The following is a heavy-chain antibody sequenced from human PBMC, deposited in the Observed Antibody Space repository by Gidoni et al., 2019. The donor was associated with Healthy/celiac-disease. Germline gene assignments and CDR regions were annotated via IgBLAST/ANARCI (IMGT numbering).Heavy chain of an antibody. CDR1: GGSISSYY. J-gene: IGHJ6*04. D-gene: IGHD6-13*01. CDR2: IYYSGST. Sequence: QVQLQESGPGLVKPSETLSLTCTVSGGSISSYYWSWIRQPPGKGLEWIGYIYYSGSTNYNPSLKSRVTISVDTSKNQFSLKLSSVTAADTAVYYCARDRGQQLVQMGWVDVRGKGTTVTVSS. V-gene: IGHV4-59*12. CDR3: ARDRGQQLVQMGWVDV.